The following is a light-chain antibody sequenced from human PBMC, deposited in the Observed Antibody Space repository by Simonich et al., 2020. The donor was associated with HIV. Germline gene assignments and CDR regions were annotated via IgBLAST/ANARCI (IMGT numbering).Light chain of an antibody. J-gene: IGKJ1*01. CDR2: GAS. V-gene: IGKV3-15*01. Sequence: EIVMTQSPATLSVSPGERATLSCRASQSVSSKLAWYQQKPGQAPRLLIYGASTRAPGIPARFSGSGSGTEFNLTISSMQSEDSAVYYCQHYDKWPPWTFGQGTKVEIK. CDR3: QHYDKWPPWT. CDR1: QSVSSK.